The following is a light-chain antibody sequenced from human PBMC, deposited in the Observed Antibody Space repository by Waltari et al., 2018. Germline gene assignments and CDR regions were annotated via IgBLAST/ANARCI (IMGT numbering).Light chain of an antibody. J-gene: IGLJ2*01. V-gene: IGLV2-23*02. CDR3: SSYTYGGPWV. CDR2: EVD. Sequence: SALTQPASVSASPGQSITISCPGSSSDIGSYDLVAWYQQHPGKAPHLLIYEVDKRPSGVSYRFSGSKSGNAASLTVSGLQPEDEGHYFCSSYTYGGPWVFGGGTLLTVL. CDR1: SSDIGSYDL.